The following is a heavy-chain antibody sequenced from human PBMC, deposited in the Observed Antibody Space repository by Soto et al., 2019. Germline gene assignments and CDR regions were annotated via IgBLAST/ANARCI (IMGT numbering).Heavy chain of an antibody. Sequence: QVQLQQWGAGLLKPAETLSLTCAVYGGSFSGYYWCWIRQPPGKGLEWIGEINHSGSTNYNPSLKSRVTISVDTSKNQFSLKLSSVTAADTAVYYCARGRGVVVPAAIPDAFDIWGQGTMVTVSS. CDR2: INHSGST. CDR1: GGSFSGYY. CDR3: ARGRGVVVPAAIPDAFDI. V-gene: IGHV4-34*01. J-gene: IGHJ3*02. D-gene: IGHD2-2*01.